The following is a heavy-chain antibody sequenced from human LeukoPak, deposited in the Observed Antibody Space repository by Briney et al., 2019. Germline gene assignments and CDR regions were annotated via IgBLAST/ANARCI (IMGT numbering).Heavy chain of an antibody. CDR3: ARLGGGYSYGYGVDY. V-gene: IGHV4-39*01. Sequence: SETLSLTCTVSGGSISSSSYYWGWIRQTPGKGLEWIGSIYYSGSTYYNPSLKSRVTISVDTSKNQFSLKLSSVTAADTAVYYCARLGGGYSYGYGVDYWGQGTLVTVSS. D-gene: IGHD5-18*01. CDR2: IYYSGST. CDR1: GGSISSSSYY. J-gene: IGHJ4*02.